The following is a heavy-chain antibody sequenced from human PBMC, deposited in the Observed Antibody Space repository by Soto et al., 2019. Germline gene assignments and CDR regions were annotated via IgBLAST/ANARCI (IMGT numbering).Heavy chain of an antibody. D-gene: IGHD2-15*01. Sequence: PGGSLRLSCAASGFTFSNYAMSWVRQAPGKGLEWVSAIGGSGDWTYYADSVKGRFTISRDNSKNTLSLQMISLRAEDTAVYYCAKGGGTYWSATRAYSASDYWVQGTLVTVSS. CDR1: GFTFSNYA. J-gene: IGHJ4*02. V-gene: IGHV3-23*01. CDR2: IGGSGDWT. CDR3: AKGGGTYWSATRAYSASDY.